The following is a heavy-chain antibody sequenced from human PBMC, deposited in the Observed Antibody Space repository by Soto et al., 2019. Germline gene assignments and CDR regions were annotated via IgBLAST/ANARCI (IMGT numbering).Heavy chain of an antibody. CDR1: GYTFTSYG. CDR3: ARDVADTAMVLPNYFDY. CDR2: ISAYNGNT. Sequence: ASVKVSCKASGYTFTSYGISWVRQAPGQGLEWMGWISAYNGNTNYAQKLQGRVTMTTDTSTSTAYMELRSLRSDDTAVYYCARDVADTAMVLPNYFDYWGQGTLVTVSS. J-gene: IGHJ4*02. V-gene: IGHV1-18*01. D-gene: IGHD5-18*01.